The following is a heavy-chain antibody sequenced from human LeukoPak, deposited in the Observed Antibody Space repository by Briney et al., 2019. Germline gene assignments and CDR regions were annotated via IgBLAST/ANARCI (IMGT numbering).Heavy chain of an antibody. V-gene: IGHV3-21*01. CDR2: ISSSSSYI. CDR1: GFTFSFYA. D-gene: IGHD5-12*01. CDR3: ARGHSGYLPYDC. Sequence: PGGSLRLSCAASGFTFSFYAMSWVRQAPGKGLEWVSSISSSSSYIYYADSVKGRFTISRDNAKNSLFLQMNSLRAEDTAVYYCARGHSGYLPYDCWGQGTLVTVSS. J-gene: IGHJ4*02.